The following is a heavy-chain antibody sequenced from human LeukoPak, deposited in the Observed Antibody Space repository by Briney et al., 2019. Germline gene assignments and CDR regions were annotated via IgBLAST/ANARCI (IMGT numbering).Heavy chain of an antibody. J-gene: IGHJ5*02. CDR2: VYYNGDT. Sequence: SETLSLTCTVSGGSISSSGSYWAWIRQPPGKGLEWIANVYYNGDTYYNSSLNSRLTISADTSKNQFSLNLRSVTAADTAVYYCARLLSPGWFDPWGQGTLVTVSS. V-gene: IGHV4-39*01. CDR1: GGSISSSGSY. CDR3: ARLLSPGWFDP. D-gene: IGHD2/OR15-2a*01.